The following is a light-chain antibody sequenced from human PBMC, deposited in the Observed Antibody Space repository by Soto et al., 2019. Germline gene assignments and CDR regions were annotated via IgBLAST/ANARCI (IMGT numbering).Light chain of an antibody. Sequence: QAVVTQPPSLSGAPGQRVTIACTGSRSNIGAGYDVHWYQHLPGRAPKLLIYANTNRPSGVPDRFSGSNSGTSASLAITGLQADDEGDYYCQSFDTSLSGVLFGGGTKVTVL. CDR2: ANT. CDR1: RSNIGAGYD. V-gene: IGLV1-40*01. J-gene: IGLJ2*01. CDR3: QSFDTSLSGVL.